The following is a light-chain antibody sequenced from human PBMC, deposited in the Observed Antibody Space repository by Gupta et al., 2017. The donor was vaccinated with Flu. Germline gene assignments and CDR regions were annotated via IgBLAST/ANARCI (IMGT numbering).Light chain of an antibody. CDR3: QQYTRFPVT. CDR2: EAS. CDR1: QSISRS. J-gene: IGKJ2*01. Sequence: GDRVTITCRASQSISRSLAWYQQKPGTAPKLLLYEASNLQSGVPSRFSGTGSGTEFTLTISSLQPDDFATYFCQQYTRFPVTFGQGTKLEI. V-gene: IGKV1-5*03.